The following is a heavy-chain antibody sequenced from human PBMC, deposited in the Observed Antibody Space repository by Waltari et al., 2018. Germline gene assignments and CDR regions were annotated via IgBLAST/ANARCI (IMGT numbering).Heavy chain of an antibody. J-gene: IGHJ6*02. CDR2: ITSDGSRT. CDR3: ASHRPGGYGMDV. V-gene: IGHV3-74*01. Sequence: VQLGESGGGLVQPGGSLRLSCEASGFTFSTSWMCWVRQVPGKGLVWVSTITSDGSRTRYADSVKGRFTVSRDNAKNTLYLQMNSLRAEDTAVYYCASHRPGGYGMDVWGHGTTVTVSS. D-gene: IGHD2-15*01. CDR1: GFTFSTSW.